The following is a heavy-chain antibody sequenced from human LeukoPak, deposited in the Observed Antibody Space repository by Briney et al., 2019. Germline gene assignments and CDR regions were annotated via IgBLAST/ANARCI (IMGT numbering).Heavy chain of an antibody. Sequence: PSETLSLTCGVYGGSLSGYYWSWIRQPPGKGLEGIGEINPRGSTNYNPSLKSRVTLSADTSKNQFSLTLNSVTAADTAVYYCARRRLGYYFDYWGQGTLVTVSS. D-gene: IGHD5-24*01. J-gene: IGHJ4*02. CDR3: ARRRLGYYFDY. CDR2: INPRGST. V-gene: IGHV4-34*01. CDR1: GGSLSGYY.